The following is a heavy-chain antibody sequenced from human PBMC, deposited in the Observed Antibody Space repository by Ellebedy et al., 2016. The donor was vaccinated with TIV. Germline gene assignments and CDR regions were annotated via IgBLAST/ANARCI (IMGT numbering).Heavy chain of an antibody. J-gene: IGHJ4*02. CDR1: GYTFIAHY. V-gene: IGHV1-2*02. CDR3: ARVRRGTVPDF. CDR2: INPDSGDT. Sequence: ASVKVSCKASGYTFIAHYMHWVRQAPGQGLEWMGWINPDSGDTRFAQKFQGRVTLTRDTSLNTVYMDMSGLTSDDTAVYYCARVRRGTVPDFWGQGTLVTVSS. D-gene: IGHD3-10*01.